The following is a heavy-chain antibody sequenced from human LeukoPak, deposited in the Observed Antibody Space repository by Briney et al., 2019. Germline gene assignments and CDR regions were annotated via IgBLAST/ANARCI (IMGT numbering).Heavy chain of an antibody. CDR2: ISSSSSYI. D-gene: IGHD1-26*01. CDR1: GFTFSSYS. V-gene: IGHV3-21*01. J-gene: IGHJ4*02. CDR3: AIAAQGRGATEPIDY. Sequence: GGSLRLSCAASGFTFSSYSMNWVCQAPGKGLEWVSSISSSSSYIYYAESVKGRFTISRDNAKNSLYLQMNSLRAEDTAVYYCAIAAQGRGATEPIDYWGRGTLVTVSS.